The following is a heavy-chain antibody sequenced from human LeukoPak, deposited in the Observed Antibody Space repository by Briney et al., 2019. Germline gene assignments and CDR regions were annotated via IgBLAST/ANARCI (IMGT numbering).Heavy chain of an antibody. V-gene: IGHV3-23*01. CDR1: GFTFSTYA. D-gene: IGHD1-14*01. CDR3: ARRPERLPDY. CDR2: ISGSGDST. J-gene: IGHJ4*02. Sequence: GGSLRLSCAASGFTFSTYAVNWVRQAPGKRLEWVSTISGSGDSTYYADSVKGRFTISRDNAKNSLYLQLNSLRAEDTATYYCARRPERLPDYWGQGTLVSVSS.